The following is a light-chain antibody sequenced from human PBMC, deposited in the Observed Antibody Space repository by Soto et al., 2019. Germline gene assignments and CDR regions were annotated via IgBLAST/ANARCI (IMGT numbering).Light chain of an antibody. CDR2: EPS. V-gene: IGKV3-20*01. Sequence: EIVLTQSPCTLASSPGERATLSCRASQSFTSSYLAWYQQKPGQAPRLLIYEPSRRATGIPDRFSGSGAGAYFNLTISRLEPADFGVYYCQQYGSSRTIGQGTRLEI. J-gene: IGKJ5*01. CDR1: QSFTSSY. CDR3: QQYGSSRT.